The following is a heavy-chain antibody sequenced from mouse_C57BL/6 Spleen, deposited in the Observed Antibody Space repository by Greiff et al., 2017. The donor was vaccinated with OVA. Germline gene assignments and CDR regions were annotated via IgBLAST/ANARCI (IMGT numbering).Heavy chain of an antibody. D-gene: IGHD1-1*01. CDR1: GYTFTSHW. Sequence: QVQLQQPGAELVRPGSSVKLSCKASGYTFTSHWMHWVKQRPIQGLEWIGNIDPSDSETHYNQKFKDKATLTVDKYSSTAYMQHSSLTSEDSAVYYCAREGTVVATRYFDVWGTGTTVTVSS. CDR3: AREGTVVATRYFDV. CDR2: IDPSDSET. V-gene: IGHV1-52*01. J-gene: IGHJ1*03.